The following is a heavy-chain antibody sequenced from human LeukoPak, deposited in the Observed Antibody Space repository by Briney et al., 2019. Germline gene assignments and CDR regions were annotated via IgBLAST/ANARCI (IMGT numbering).Heavy chain of an antibody. V-gene: IGHV2-5*02. CDR2: IYWDDDK. J-gene: IGHJ4*02. CDR3: AHRLIGRNTNWYHGYFDY. CDR1: GFSLGTSGVG. Sequence: ESGPTLVKPTQTLTLTCSFSGFSLGTSGVGVGWIRQPPGKAPEWLTLIYWDDDKRYNPSLRSRLTVTKDVSKSQVVLTLSSVDSEDTATYFCAHRLIGRNTNWYHGYFDYWGQGTLVTVSS. D-gene: IGHD1-14*01.